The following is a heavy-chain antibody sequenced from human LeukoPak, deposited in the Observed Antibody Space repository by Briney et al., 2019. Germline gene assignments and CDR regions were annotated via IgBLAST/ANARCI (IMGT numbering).Heavy chain of an antibody. CDR1: GFIFSDYA. V-gene: IGHV3-23*01. CDR2: IIFCGRIT. CDR3: AKDREKAVGATIFDH. D-gene: IGHD1-26*01. J-gene: IGHJ4*02. Sequence: PGGSLRLSCAVSGFIFSDYAMRWVRQARGKGGEWVIGIIFCGRITNSADSVKSRFIISRDNSNNTLYLQMNSLRAEDTAVYYCAKDREKAVGATIFDHWGQGTLVTVSS.